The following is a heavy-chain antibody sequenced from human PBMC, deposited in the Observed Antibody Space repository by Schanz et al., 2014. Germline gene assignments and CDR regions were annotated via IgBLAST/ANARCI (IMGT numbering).Heavy chain of an antibody. CDR1: GFTFTTYA. D-gene: IGHD2-2*01. Sequence: EVQLLESGGGLVQPGGSLRISCAASGFTFTTYAMTWVRQAPGKGLEWVSNISPTGSSTYYADSVKGRFTISRDNSKNTLYLQMNSLRVDDTAVYYCASSRTRYCSSTSCVPGAFDFWGQGTLVTVSS. CDR2: ISPTGSST. J-gene: IGHJ3*01. V-gene: IGHV3-23*01. CDR3: ASSRTRYCSSTSCVPGAFDF.